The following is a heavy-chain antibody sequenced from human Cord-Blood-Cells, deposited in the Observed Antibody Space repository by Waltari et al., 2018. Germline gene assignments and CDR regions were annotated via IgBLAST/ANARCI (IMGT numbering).Heavy chain of an antibody. D-gene: IGHD6-6*01. V-gene: IGHV4-34*01. CDR1: GGSFSYY. J-gene: IGHJ4*02. CDR3: ARGEYSSSSFDY. Sequence: QVQLQQWGAGLLKPSETLSLTCAVYGGSFSYYWSWIRQPPGKGLEWIGEINHSGSTNYNPALKSRVTISVDPSKNQFSLKLSSVTAADTAVYYCARGEYSSSSFDYWGQGTLVTVSS. CDR2: INHSGST.